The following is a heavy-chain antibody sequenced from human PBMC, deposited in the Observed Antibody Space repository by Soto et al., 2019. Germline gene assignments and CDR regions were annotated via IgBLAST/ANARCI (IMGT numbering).Heavy chain of an antibody. Sequence: EVQLVESGGGLVQPGGSLRLSCAASGFTVSSNYMSWVRQAPGKGLEWVSVIYSGGSTCYADSVKGRFTISRHNSKNTLYLQMNSLRAEDTAVYYCATTPPSDTAMVFDYWGQGTLVTVSS. V-gene: IGHV3-53*04. CDR2: IYSGGST. CDR3: ATTPPSDTAMVFDY. CDR1: GFTVSSNY. D-gene: IGHD5-18*01. J-gene: IGHJ4*02.